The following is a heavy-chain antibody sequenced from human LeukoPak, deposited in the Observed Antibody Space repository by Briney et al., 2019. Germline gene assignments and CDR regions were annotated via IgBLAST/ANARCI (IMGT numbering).Heavy chain of an antibody. CDR1: GFRFSDFG. CDR2: FWYDRSKK. D-gene: IGHD1-20*01. CDR3: AKGDNYKPLYFDN. J-gene: IGHJ4*02. Sequence: GGSLRLSCAASGFRFSDFGMHWVRQAPGKGLEWVAVFWYDRSKKFYADSVEGRFTISSDNSKNTLFLQMNSLRDEDTAVYYCAKGDNYKPLYFDNWGQGSLVTVTA. V-gene: IGHV3-33*06.